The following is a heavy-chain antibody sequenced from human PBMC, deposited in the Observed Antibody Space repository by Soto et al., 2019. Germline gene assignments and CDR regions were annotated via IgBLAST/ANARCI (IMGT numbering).Heavy chain of an antibody. V-gene: IGHV4-4*07. CDR1: GGSISSYY. Sequence: SETLSLTCSVSGGSISSYYWSWIGQPAGKGLEWIGRIYTSGSTNYNPSLKSRVTMSVDTSKNQFSLKLSSVTAADTAVYYCTREPLGGSYTLDYWGQGTLVTVSS. CDR2: IYTSGST. D-gene: IGHD1-26*01. J-gene: IGHJ4*02. CDR3: TREPLGGSYTLDY.